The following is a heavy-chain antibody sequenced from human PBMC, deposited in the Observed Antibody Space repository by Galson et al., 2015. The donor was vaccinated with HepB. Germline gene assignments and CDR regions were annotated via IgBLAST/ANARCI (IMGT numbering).Heavy chain of an antibody. V-gene: IGHV3-48*01. CDR1: GFTFSSYS. Sequence: SLRLSCAASGFTFSSYSMNWVRQAPGKGLEWVSYISSSSSTIYYADSVKGRFTISRDNAKNSLYLQMNSLRAEDTAVYYCARDRTVDYYDSSGVYRNYGYFDLWGRGTLVTVSS. CDR2: ISSSSSTI. D-gene: IGHD3-22*01. CDR3: ARDRTVDYYDSSGVYRNYGYFDL. J-gene: IGHJ2*01.